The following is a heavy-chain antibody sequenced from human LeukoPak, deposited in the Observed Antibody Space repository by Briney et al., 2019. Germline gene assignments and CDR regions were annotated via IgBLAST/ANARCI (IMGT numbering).Heavy chain of an antibody. D-gene: IGHD2-15*01. CDR3: ARAGYYRFDY. J-gene: IGHJ4*02. CDR1: GFTVSSGW. CDR2: INPDGSGT. V-gene: IGHV3-74*01. Sequence: GGCLRLSCAADGFTVSSGWVDWVRHDPGKGLVWVSRINPDGSGTDYADSVKGRFTTSRDNAQNLLYLQMNSLRAEDTAVYYCARAGYYRFDYWGQGALVTVSS.